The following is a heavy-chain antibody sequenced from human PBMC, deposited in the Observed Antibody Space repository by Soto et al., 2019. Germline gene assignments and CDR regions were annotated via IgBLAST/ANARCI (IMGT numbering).Heavy chain of an antibody. J-gene: IGHJ6*02. D-gene: IGHD4-17*01. CDR1: GGSVSGGSYY. Sequence: QVQLQESGPGRVKPSETLSLTCTVSGGSVSGGSYYWNWIRQPPGKGLEWIGYIYFSGSTNYNPSLKRRVTMSINTAKSQFALKLRSVTAADTAVYFCTRDVDFGEEAVWGQGTTVTVSS. CDR2: IYFSGST. V-gene: IGHV4-61*01. CDR3: TRDVDFGEEAV.